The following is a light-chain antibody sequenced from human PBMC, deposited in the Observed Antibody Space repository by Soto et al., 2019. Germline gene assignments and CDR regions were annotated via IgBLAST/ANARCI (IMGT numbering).Light chain of an antibody. CDR1: QSISSW. Sequence: DIQMTQSPSTLSASVGDRVTITCRASQSISSWLAWNQKKPGKAPKLLIYKASGLESGVPSRFSGSGSGTDFTLTISSLQPEDFATYYCQQFHNYPPITFGQGTRLEIK. CDR2: KAS. V-gene: IGKV1-5*03. CDR3: QQFHNYPPIT. J-gene: IGKJ5*01.